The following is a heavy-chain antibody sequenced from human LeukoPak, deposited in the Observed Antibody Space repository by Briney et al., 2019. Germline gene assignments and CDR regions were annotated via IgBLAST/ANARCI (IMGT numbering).Heavy chain of an antibody. V-gene: IGHV3-7*05. Sequence: GGSLRLSCAASGFTFSSYGMSWVRQAPGQGLEWVANINQDGSEKYYVDSVKGRFTISRDNAKNSLYLQMNSLRAEDTAVYYCVSSSLARSSGMDVWGQGTTVTVSS. CDR1: GFTFSSYG. J-gene: IGHJ6*02. CDR2: INQDGSEK. D-gene: IGHD6-6*01. CDR3: VSSSLARSSGMDV.